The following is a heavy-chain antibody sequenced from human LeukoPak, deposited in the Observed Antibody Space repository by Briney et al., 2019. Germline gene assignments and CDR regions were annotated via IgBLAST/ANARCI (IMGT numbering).Heavy chain of an antibody. V-gene: IGHV5-51*01. J-gene: IGHJ3*02. Sequence: GESLKISCKGSGYSFTSYWIGWVRQMPGKGLEWMGIIYPGDSDTRYSPSFQGQVTISADKPISTAYLQWSSLKASDTAMYYCARPGILGYCSGGSCSDAFDIWGQGTMVTVSS. CDR3: ARPGILGYCSGGSCSDAFDI. D-gene: IGHD2-15*01. CDR1: GYSFTSYW. CDR2: IYPGDSDT.